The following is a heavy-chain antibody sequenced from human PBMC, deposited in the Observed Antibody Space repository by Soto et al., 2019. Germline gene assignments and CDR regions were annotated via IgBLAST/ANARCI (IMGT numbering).Heavy chain of an antibody. D-gene: IGHD2-15*01. CDR3: ARGDCVGGTCYSLAGSFYYYMDV. J-gene: IGHJ6*03. Sequence: EVKLVESGGGLVQPGGSLRLSCAASGFTFTNYWMYWVRQAPGKGLVWVSRITSDGSVSSYADSVKGRLTISRDNVKNTLYLQMNSLRAENTAVYYCARGDCVGGTCYSLAGSFYYYMDVWGKGTTVTVFS. V-gene: IGHV3-74*01. CDR2: ITSDGSVS. CDR1: GFTFTNYW.